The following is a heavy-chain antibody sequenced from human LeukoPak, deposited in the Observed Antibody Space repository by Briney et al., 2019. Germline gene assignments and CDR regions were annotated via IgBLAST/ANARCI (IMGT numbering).Heavy chain of an antibody. CDR1: GGSISSGGYY. CDR2: IYYSGST. V-gene: IGHV4-31*03. D-gene: IGHD3-22*01. Sequence: SETLSLTCTVSGGSISSGGYYWSWIRQHPGKGLEWIGYIYYSGSTYYNPSLKSRVTISVDTSKNQFSLKLSSVTAADTAVYYCARGAYQSYYYEILHAFDIWGQGTMVTVSS. CDR3: ARGAYQSYYYEILHAFDI. J-gene: IGHJ3*02.